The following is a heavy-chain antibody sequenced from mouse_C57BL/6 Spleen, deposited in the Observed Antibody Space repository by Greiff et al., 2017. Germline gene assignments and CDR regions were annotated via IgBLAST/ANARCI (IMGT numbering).Heavy chain of an antibody. CDR3: ARSYGSKGY. CDR2: IYPSDSET. D-gene: IGHD1-1*01. CDR1: GYTFTSYW. Sequence: QVQLQQPGAELVRPGSSVKLSCKASGYTFTSYWMDWVKQRPGQGLEWIGNIYPSDSETHYNQKFKDKATLTVDKSSSTAYMQLSSLTSEDSAVYYCARSYGSKGYWGQGTTRTVSS. J-gene: IGHJ2*01. V-gene: IGHV1-61*01.